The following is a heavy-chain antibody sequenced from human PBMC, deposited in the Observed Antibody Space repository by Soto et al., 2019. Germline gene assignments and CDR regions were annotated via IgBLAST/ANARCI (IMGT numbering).Heavy chain of an antibody. CDR1: GFTFSSYG. CDR3: AKIQLWLPDPHHYGMDV. V-gene: IGHV3-30*18. J-gene: IGHJ6*02. Sequence: QVQLVESGGGVVQPGRSLRLSCAASGFTFSSYGMHWVRQAPGKGLEWVAVISYDGSNKYYADSVKGRFTISRDNSKNTLYLQMNSLRAEDTAVYYCAKIQLWLPDPHHYGMDVWGQGTTVTVSS. D-gene: IGHD5-18*01. CDR2: ISYDGSNK.